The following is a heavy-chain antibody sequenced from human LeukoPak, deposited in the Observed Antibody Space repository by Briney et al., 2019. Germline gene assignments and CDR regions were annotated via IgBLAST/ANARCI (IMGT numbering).Heavy chain of an antibody. V-gene: IGHV1-69*04. D-gene: IGHD5-12*01. J-gene: IGHJ4*02. CDR2: IIPILGIA. Sequence: SVKVSCKASGGTFSTYAITWVRQAPGQGLEWMGRIIPILGIANYAQKFQGRVTITADKSTSTAYMELSSLRSEDTAVYYCARAGIVATSPFEYWGQGTLVTVSS. CDR3: ARAGIVATSPFEY. CDR1: GGTFSTYA.